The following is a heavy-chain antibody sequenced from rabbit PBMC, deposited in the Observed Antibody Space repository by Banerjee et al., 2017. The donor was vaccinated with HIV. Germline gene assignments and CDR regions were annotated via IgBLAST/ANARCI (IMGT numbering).Heavy chain of an antibody. V-gene: IGHV1S40*01. J-gene: IGHJ4*01. CDR3: ASWGYSYDDYGDYGGTYFNL. CDR2: IYAGSSGST. Sequence: QSLEESGGDLVKPGASLTLTCTASGFSFSSSYYMCWVRQAPGKGLEWIACIYAGSSGSTYYASWAKGRFTISKTSSTTVTLQMTSLTAADTATYFCASWGYSYDDYGDYGGTYFNLWGPGTLVTVS. CDR1: GFSFSSSYY. D-gene: IGHD2-1*01.